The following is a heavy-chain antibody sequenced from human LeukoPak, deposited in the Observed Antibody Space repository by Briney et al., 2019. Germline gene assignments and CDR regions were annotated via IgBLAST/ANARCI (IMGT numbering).Heavy chain of an antibody. CDR3: ARCLSPDIGQLDWFDL. D-gene: IGHD5-12*01. CDR1: GDSISTTDYY. V-gene: IGHV4-39*01. Sequence: SETLSLTCIVSGDSISTTDYYWSWLRQPPGKGLEWIGSIDYSGTNYCNPSLRSRVTISVDTSKNQFSLKLSSVTAADTAVYYCARCLSPDIGQLDWFDLWGQGTLVTVSS. CDR2: IDYSGTN. J-gene: IGHJ5*02.